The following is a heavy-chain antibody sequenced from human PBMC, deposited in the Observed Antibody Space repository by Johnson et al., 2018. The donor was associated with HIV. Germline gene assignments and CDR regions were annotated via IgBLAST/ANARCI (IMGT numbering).Heavy chain of an antibody. CDR1: GFTFADYT. V-gene: IGHV3-43*01. CDR3: AKTQSSRMVVGSVFNN. Sequence: VQLVESGGVVVQPGGSLRISCVASGFTFADYTMHWVRQAPGWGLEWVSLVSWDGDSTYYADSVKGRFTISRDNSKNSLYLQMNRLRTEDTSVYYCAKTQSSRMVVGSVFNNWGQGTMVTVSS. J-gene: IGHJ3*02. CDR2: VSWDGDST. D-gene: IGHD3-10*01.